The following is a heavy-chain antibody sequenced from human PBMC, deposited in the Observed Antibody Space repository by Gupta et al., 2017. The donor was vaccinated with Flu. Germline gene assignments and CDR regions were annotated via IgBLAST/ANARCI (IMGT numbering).Heavy chain of an antibody. CDR2: IRSKANSYAT. J-gene: IGHJ4*02. CDR3: TRLPNDYMILFDY. CDR1: GFTFSGSA. Sequence: EVQLVESGGGLVPPGGSLKLSCAASGFTFSGSAMHWVRQASGKGLEWVGRIRSKANSYATAYAASVKGRFTISRDDSKNTAYLQMNSLKTEDTAVYYCTRLPNDYMILFDYWGQGTLVTVSS. V-gene: IGHV3-73*02. D-gene: IGHD4-4*01.